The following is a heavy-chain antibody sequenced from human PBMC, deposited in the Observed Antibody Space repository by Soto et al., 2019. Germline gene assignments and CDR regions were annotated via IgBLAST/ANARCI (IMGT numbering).Heavy chain of an antibody. CDR1: GFTFSSYA. V-gene: IGHV3-23*01. CDR3: SRGPIFWGSWSDGYYYYYYGMDV. J-gene: IGHJ6*02. Sequence: GGSLRLSCAASGFTFSSYAMSWVRQAPGKGLEWVSAISGSGGSTYYADSVKGRFTISRDDSKNSLYLQMNSLNTEDTAAYYCSRGPIFWGSWSDGYYYYYYGMDVWGQGTTVTVSS. D-gene: IGHD3-3*01. CDR2: ISGSGGST.